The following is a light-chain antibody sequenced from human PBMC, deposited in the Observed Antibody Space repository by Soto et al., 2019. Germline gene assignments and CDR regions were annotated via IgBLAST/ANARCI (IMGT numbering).Light chain of an antibody. CDR1: RRISDW. V-gene: IGKV1-5*01. CDR2: DAS. CDR3: QQYNSYSEP. Sequence: DIQMTQSPSSLSPSVGDRVTITCRASRRISDWLAWYQQKPGKAPELLIFDASNLKSGVPSRFSGSGSGTEFTLTISSLQPDDFATYYCQQYNSYSEPFGQVTKVDIK. J-gene: IGKJ1*01.